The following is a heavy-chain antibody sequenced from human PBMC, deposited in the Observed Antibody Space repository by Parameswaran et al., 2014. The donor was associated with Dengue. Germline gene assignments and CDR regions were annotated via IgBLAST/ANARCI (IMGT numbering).Heavy chain of an antibody. Sequence: VRQMPGKGLEWVAVISYDGSNKYYADSVKGRFTISRDNSKNTLYLQMNSLRAEDTAVYYCARVLGKQQLAYYFDYWGQGTLVTVSS. CDR2: ISYDGSNK. V-gene: IGHV3-30*04. J-gene: IGHJ4*02. CDR3: ARVLGKQQLAYYFDY. D-gene: IGHD6-13*01.